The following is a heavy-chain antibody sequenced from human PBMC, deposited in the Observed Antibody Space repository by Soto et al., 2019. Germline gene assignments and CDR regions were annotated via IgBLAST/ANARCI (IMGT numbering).Heavy chain of an antibody. CDR1: GGYISSSSSY. Sequence: QLQLQESGPGLVKPSETLSLTCTVSGGYISSSSSYWGWIRQPPGKGLEWIGSIYYSGSTYYHPSPKSRVTRAVDTAKNQAPLKLSAGTAADTAVYYCARRKRGQGAFDIWGQGTMVTVSP. J-gene: IGHJ3*02. CDR3: ARRKRGQGAFDI. D-gene: IGHD5-12*01. V-gene: IGHV4-39*01. CDR2: IYYSGST.